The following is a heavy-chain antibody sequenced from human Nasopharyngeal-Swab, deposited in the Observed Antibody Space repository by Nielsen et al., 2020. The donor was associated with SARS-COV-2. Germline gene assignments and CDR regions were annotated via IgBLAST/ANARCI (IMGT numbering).Heavy chain of an antibody. V-gene: IGHV3-33*01. CDR2: IWYDGSNK. J-gene: IGHJ5*02. D-gene: IGHD3-10*01. Sequence: GGSLRLSCAASGFTFSSYGMHWVRQAPGKGLEWVAVIWYDGSNKYYADSMKGRFTISRDNSKNTLYLQMNSLRAEDTAVYYCARSMVRGVKGPFDPWGQGTLVTVSS. CDR1: GFTFSSYG. CDR3: ARSMVRGVKGPFDP.